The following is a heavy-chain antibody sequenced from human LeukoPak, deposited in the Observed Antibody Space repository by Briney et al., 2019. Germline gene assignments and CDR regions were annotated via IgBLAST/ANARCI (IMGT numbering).Heavy chain of an antibody. Sequence: GGSLRLSCAASGFTFSSYAMSWVRQAPGKGLEWVSAISGSGGSTYYADSVKGRFTISRDNSKNTLYLQMNSLRAEDTAVYYCARHYGDRGAFDIWGQGTMVTVSS. CDR1: GFTFSSYA. CDR3: ARHYGDRGAFDI. V-gene: IGHV3-23*01. J-gene: IGHJ3*02. CDR2: ISGSGGST. D-gene: IGHD3-10*01.